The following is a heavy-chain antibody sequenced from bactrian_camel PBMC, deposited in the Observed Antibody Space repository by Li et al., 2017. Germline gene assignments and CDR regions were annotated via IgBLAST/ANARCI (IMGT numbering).Heavy chain of an antibody. D-gene: IGHD3*01. J-gene: IGHJ4*01. CDR3: ARPDCSSGSWCYAHNY. CDR1: GFTFSTYD. CDR2: INRGGGST. Sequence: VQLVESGGGLVQPGGSLRLSCAASGFTFSTYDMSWVRQAPGKGLEWVSDINRGGGSTYYTDSVKGRFTISRDNAKNALYLQMNSLKTEDTAVYYCARPDCSSGSWCYAHNYWGQGTQVTVS. V-gene: IGHV3S40*01.